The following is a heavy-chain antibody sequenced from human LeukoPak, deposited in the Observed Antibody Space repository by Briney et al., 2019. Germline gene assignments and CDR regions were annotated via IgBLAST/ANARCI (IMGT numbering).Heavy chain of an antibody. V-gene: IGHV4-4*02. CDR2: IYHSGST. CDR3: AREGVSGFWSGYYPVVRWFDP. Sequence: PSETLSLTCAVSGGSISSSNWWSWVRQPPGKGLEWIGEIYHSGSTNYNPSLKSRVTISVDKSKNQFSLKLSSVTAADTAVYYCAREGVSGFWSGYYPVVRWFDPWGQGTLVTVSS. J-gene: IGHJ5*02. D-gene: IGHD3-3*01. CDR1: GGSISSSNW.